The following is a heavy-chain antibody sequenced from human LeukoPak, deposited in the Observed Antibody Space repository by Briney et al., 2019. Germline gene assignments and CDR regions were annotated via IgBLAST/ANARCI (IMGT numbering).Heavy chain of an antibody. J-gene: IGHJ6*03. D-gene: IGHD3-10*01. Sequence: SETLSLTCTVSGGSISSYYWSWIRQPAGKGLEWIGRIYTSGSTNYNPSLKSRVTMSVDTSKNQFSLKLNSVTAADTAVYYCARVNVWFGELFDYYYYMDVWGKGTTVTISS. CDR1: GGSISSYY. CDR2: IYTSGST. V-gene: IGHV4-4*07. CDR3: ARVNVWFGELFDYYYYMDV.